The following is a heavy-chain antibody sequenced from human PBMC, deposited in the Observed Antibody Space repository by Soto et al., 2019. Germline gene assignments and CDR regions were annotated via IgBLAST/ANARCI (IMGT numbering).Heavy chain of an antibody. CDR2: INHSGST. V-gene: IGHV4-34*01. CDR3: ARGNYDFWSGYFRWFDP. D-gene: IGHD3-3*01. Sequence: PSETLSLTCAVYGGSFSGYYWSWIRQPPGKGLEWIGEINHSGSTNYNPSLKSRVTISVDTSKNQFSLKLSSVTAADTAVYYCARGNYDFWSGYFRWFDPWGQGTLVTVSS. J-gene: IGHJ5*02. CDR1: GGSFSGYY.